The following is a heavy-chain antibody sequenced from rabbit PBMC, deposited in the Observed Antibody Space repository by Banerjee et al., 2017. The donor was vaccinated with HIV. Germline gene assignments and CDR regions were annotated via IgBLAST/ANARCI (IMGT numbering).Heavy chain of an antibody. V-gene: IGHV1S45*01. D-gene: IGHD8-1*01. CDR3: ARELVYGGSTYAYPDL. CDR1: GFSFSNKAV. J-gene: IGHJ4*01. Sequence: QEQLVESGGGLVKPEGTLKLSCTASGFSFSNKAVMCWVRQAPGKGLEWIACINAVTGKAVYASWAKGRFTFSKTSSTTVTLQVTSLTAADTATYFCARELVYGGSTYAYPDLWGPGTLVTVS. CDR2: INAVTGKA.